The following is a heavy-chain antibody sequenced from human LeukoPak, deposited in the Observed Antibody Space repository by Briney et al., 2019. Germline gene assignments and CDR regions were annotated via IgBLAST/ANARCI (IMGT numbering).Heavy chain of an antibody. CDR3: ARAPRSWGFDY. J-gene: IGHJ4*02. CDR1: GFTFNNYA. Sequence: GGSLRLSCAASGFTFNNYAMRWVRQAPGKGLEWVSAISGSGGSTYYADSVKGRFTISRDNSKNTLYLQMNSLRSEDTAVYYCARAPRSWGFDYWGQGTLVTVSS. CDR2: ISGSGGST. V-gene: IGHV3-23*01. D-gene: IGHD7-27*01.